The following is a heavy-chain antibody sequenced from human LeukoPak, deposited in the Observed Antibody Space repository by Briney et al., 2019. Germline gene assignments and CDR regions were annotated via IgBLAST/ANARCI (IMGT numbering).Heavy chain of an antibody. D-gene: IGHD3-22*01. Sequence: ASVKVSCKASGYTFTSYGISWVRQAPGQGLEWMGWISAYNGNTNYAQKLQGRVTMTTDTSTSTAYMELRSLRSDDTAVYYCARVRSYYDNSAYDYWGQGTLVTVSS. V-gene: IGHV1-18*01. CDR1: GYTFTSYG. CDR3: ARVRSYYDNSAYDY. J-gene: IGHJ4*02. CDR2: ISAYNGNT.